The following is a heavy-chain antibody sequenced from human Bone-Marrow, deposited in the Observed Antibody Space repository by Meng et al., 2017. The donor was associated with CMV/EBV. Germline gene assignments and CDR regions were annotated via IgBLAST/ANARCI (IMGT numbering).Heavy chain of an antibody. J-gene: IGHJ5*02. CDR1: ISSGGYY. D-gene: IGHD3-22*01. Sequence: ISSGGYYWTWIRQHPGKGLEWIEYIYYSGSTYYNPSLKSRVTMLVHMSKNQFSLKLSSVTAADTAVYYCARDHYYDTNNYRRGWFDPWGQGTLVTVSS. V-gene: IGHV4-31*02. CDR2: IYYSGST. CDR3: ARDHYYDTNNYRRGWFDP.